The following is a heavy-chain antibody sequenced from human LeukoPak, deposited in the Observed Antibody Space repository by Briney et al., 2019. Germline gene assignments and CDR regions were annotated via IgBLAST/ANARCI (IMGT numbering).Heavy chain of an antibody. CDR1: GDSVSSDSAA. CDR2: TYYRSKWFN. CDR3: ARVRRIAVTAYYFDP. Sequence: SQTLSLTCAISGDSVSSDSAAWYWIRQSPSRGLEWLGRTYYRSKWFNDYAVSVRSRIIINPDTSKNQFSLHLNSVTPEDTAVYYCARVRRIAVTAYYFDPWGQGTLVTVSS. D-gene: IGHD6-19*01. J-gene: IGHJ4*02. V-gene: IGHV6-1*01.